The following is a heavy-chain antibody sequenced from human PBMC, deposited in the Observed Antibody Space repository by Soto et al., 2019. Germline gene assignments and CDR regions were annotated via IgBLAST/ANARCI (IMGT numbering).Heavy chain of an antibody. CDR1: GGSISSYY. V-gene: IGHV4-59*01. CDR3: ARAWQYSSGFFDY. J-gene: IGHJ4*02. D-gene: IGHD6-19*01. Sequence: SETLSLTCTVSGGSISSYYWSWIRQPPGKGLEWIGYIYYSGSTNYNPSLKSRVTISVDTSKNQFSLKLSSVTAADTAVYYCARAWQYSSGFFDYWGQGTLVTVXS. CDR2: IYYSGST.